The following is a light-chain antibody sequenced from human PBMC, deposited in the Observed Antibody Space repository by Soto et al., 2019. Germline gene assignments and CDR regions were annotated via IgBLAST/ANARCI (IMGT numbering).Light chain of an antibody. V-gene: IGLV2-23*02. Sequence: QSALTQPASVSGSPGQSITISCTGTSSNVGSYKLVSWYQQHPGKAPKLMIFEVNKRTSGVSNRFSGSKSGNTASLTISGLKVEDEADYYCCSAGGSPTYVFGTGTKLT. CDR1: SSNVGSYKL. CDR3: CSAGGSPTYV. J-gene: IGLJ1*01. CDR2: EVN.